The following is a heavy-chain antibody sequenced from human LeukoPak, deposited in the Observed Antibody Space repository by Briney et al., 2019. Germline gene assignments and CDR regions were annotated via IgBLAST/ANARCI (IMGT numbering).Heavy chain of an antibody. CDR1: GYTFTSYG. CDR3: ARPDTPLVYSSGWTGVFDP. CDR2: ISAYNGNT. Sequence: ASVKVSCTASGYTFTSYGISWVRQAPGQGLEWMGWISAYNGNTNYAQKLQGRVTMTTDTSTSTAYMELRSLRADDTAVNYCARPDTPLVYSSGWTGVFDPWGQGTLVTVSS. V-gene: IGHV1-18*01. J-gene: IGHJ5*02. D-gene: IGHD6-25*01.